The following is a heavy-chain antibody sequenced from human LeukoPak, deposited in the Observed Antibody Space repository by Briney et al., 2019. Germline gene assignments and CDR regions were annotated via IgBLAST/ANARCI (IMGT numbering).Heavy chain of an antibody. CDR2: IKQDGSEK. CDR1: GFTFSSYW. V-gene: IGHV3-7*01. J-gene: IGHJ5*02. CDR3: AREAYYYGSGSYFWFDP. Sequence: GGSLRLSCAASGFTFSSYWMSWVRQAPGEGLEWVANIKQDGSEKYYVDSVKGRFTISRDNAKNSLYLQMNSLRAEDTAVYYCAREAYYYGSGSYFWFDPWGQGTLVTVSS. D-gene: IGHD3-10*01.